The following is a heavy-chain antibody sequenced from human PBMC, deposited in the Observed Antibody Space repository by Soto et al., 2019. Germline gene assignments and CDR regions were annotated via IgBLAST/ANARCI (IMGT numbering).Heavy chain of an antibody. D-gene: IGHD3-22*01. Sequence: QVQLVQSGAEVKKPGSSVKVSCKASGGTFSSYTISWVRQAPGQGLEWMGRIIPILGIANYAQKFQGRVTITAANSTSTAYMELSSLRSEDTAVYYCARGVTIVVVTLAGFDWYFDLWGRGTLVTVSS. J-gene: IGHJ2*01. CDR1: GGTFSSYT. CDR3: ARGVTIVVVTLAGFDWYFDL. V-gene: IGHV1-69*02. CDR2: IIPILGIA.